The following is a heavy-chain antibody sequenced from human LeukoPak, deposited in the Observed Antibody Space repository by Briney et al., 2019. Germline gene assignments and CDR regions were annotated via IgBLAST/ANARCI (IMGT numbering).Heavy chain of an antibody. CDR1: GFTFSSYG. CDR2: ISYDGSNK. V-gene: IGHV3-30*03. Sequence: GGSLRLSCAASGFTFSSYGMHWVRQAPGKGLEWVAVISYDGSNKYYADSVKGRFTISRDNSKNTLYLQMNSLRAEDTAVYYCARGNGLYSSHFGYWGQGTLVTVSS. D-gene: IGHD6-19*01. J-gene: IGHJ4*02. CDR3: ARGNGLYSSHFGY.